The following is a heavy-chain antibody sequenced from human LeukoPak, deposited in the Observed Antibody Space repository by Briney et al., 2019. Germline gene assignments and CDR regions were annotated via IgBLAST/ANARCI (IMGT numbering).Heavy chain of an antibody. CDR2: ISSSSSYI. CDR1: GFTFSSYS. CDR3: ARGNKELLWFGELAGYYFDY. J-gene: IGHJ4*02. D-gene: IGHD3-10*01. Sequence: GGPLRLSCAASGFTFSSYSMNWVRQAPGKGLEWVSSISSSSSYIYYADSVKGRFTISRDNAKNSLYLQMNSLRAEDTAVYYCARGNKELLWFGELAGYYFDYWGQGTLVTVSS. V-gene: IGHV3-21*01.